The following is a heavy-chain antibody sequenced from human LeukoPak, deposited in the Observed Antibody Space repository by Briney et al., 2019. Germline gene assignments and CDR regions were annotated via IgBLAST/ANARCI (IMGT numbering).Heavy chain of an antibody. CDR2: ISYDGSNK. CDR1: GFTFSSYA. D-gene: IGHD2-2*01. CDR3: ARANSTSWQNSHYYYGMDV. Sequence: PGGSLRLSCAASGFTFSSYAMHWVRQAPGKGLEWVAVISYDGSNKYYADSVKGRFTISRDNSKNTLYLQMNSLRAEDTAVYYCARANSTSWQNSHYYYGMDVWGQGTTVIVSS. J-gene: IGHJ6*02. V-gene: IGHV3-30*04.